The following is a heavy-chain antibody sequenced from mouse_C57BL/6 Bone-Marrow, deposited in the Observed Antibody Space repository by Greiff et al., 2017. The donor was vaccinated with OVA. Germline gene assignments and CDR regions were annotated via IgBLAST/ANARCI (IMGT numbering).Heavy chain of an antibody. D-gene: IGHD3-2*02. Sequence: VQLQQSGPELVKPGASVKISCKASGYAFSSSWMNWVKQRPGKGLEWIGRIYPGDGDTNYNGKFKGKATLTADKSSSTAYMQLSSLTSEDSAVYVCARGQLRIPGYAMDYWGQGTSVTVSS. J-gene: IGHJ4*01. V-gene: IGHV1-82*01. CDR3: ARGQLRIPGYAMDY. CDR2: IYPGDGDT. CDR1: GYAFSSSW.